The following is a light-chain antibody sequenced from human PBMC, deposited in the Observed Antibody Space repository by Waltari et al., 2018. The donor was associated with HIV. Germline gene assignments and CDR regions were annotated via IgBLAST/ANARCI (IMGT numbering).Light chain of an antibody. CDR2: GAS. CDR1: ENIVTY. J-gene: IGKJ2*01. V-gene: IGKV1-39*01. CDR3: QESYSNVIDN. Sequence: DIHLTQFPSSLSASVGDRVTIACQASENIVTYLNWYQQKPGKAPKILIYGASHRQHGVSRRFSGGESGTEFTLTIAGLRPEDFVTYFCQESYSNVIDNFGQGTKIE.